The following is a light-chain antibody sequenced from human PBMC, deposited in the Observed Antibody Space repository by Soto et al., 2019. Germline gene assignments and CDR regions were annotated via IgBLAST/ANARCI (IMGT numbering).Light chain of an antibody. CDR3: QAWGSGIVV. V-gene: IGLV4-69*01. CDR1: SGHSNYA. Sequence: QPVLTQSPSASASLGASVKLTCTLSSGHSNYAIAWHQQQSEQGPRYLMKLNSDGSHSKGDGIPDRFSGSISGAERYLTISSLQSEDEADYYCQAWGSGIVVFGGGTKLTVL. CDR2: LNSDGSH. J-gene: IGLJ2*01.